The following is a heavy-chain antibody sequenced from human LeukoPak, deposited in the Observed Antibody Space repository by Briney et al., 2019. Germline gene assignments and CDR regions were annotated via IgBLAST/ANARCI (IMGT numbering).Heavy chain of an antibody. CDR3: ARRQIYFDY. CDR1: GVSISPYF. V-gene: IGHV4-4*08. J-gene: IGHJ4*02. Sequence: LETLSLTCTVSGVSISPYFWSWIRQPPGKGLEWIGYVYTDGSTKYNPSLKSRVTISLDTSKNQLPLKLSSVTAADTAVYYCARRQIYFDYWGQGTLVTVSS. CDR2: VYTDGST.